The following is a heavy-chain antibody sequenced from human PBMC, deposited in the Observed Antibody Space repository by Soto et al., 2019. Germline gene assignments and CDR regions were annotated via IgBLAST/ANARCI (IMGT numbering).Heavy chain of an antibody. V-gene: IGHV4-31*03. CDR1: GGSISSGGYY. J-gene: IGHJ3*02. CDR2: IFYSGTT. D-gene: IGHD5-18*01. Sequence: QVQLQEPGPGLVKPSQPLSLTCTVSGGSISSGGYYWSWIRQHPGKGLEWLGYIFYSGTTYYNPSLKSRVTISVDTSKNQFSLKLSSVTAADTAVYYCARDLPRGYSYGGNAFDIWGQGTMVTVSS. CDR3: ARDLPRGYSYGGNAFDI.